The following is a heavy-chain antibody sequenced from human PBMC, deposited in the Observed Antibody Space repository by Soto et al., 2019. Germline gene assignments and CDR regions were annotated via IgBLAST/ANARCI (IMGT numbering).Heavy chain of an antibody. CDR3: ARDRGSGWTFDY. Sequence: EVQLVESGGDLVQPGGSLRLSCAASGFTFSTYSMNWVRKAPGKGLEWASSISSSSTIYYADSVKGRFTIYRDDVQNSLYLQMHSLRAEDTAVYYCARDRGSGWTFDYWGQGTLVTVSS. CDR2: ISSSSTI. J-gene: IGHJ4*02. V-gene: IGHV3-48*01. CDR1: GFTFSTYS. D-gene: IGHD6-19*01.